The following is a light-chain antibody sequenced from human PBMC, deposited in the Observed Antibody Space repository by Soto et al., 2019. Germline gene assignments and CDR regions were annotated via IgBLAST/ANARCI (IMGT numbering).Light chain of an antibody. Sequence: QAVVTQPPSVSGAPGQRVTISCTGSSSNIGAGYDVHWYQQLPGTAPNLLIYANSNRPSGVPDRFSGSKSGTSASLAITGLQAEDEADYYCQSYDSSLSVVVFGGGTKLTVL. CDR1: SSNIGAGYD. CDR3: QSYDSSLSVVV. V-gene: IGLV1-40*01. J-gene: IGLJ2*01. CDR2: ANS.